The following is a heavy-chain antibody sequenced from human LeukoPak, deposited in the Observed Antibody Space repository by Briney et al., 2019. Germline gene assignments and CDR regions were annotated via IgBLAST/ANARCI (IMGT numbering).Heavy chain of an antibody. V-gene: IGHV3-23*01. J-gene: IGHJ4*02. CDR1: DGSISSYY. CDR2: ISGSGGSA. Sequence: PSETLSLTCTISDGSISSYYWNWIRQSPGKGLEWVSAISGSGGSAYYADSVKGRFTISRDNSKNTLYLQMNSLRAEDTAVYYCAKTRLNLDYWGQGTLVTVSS. CDR3: AKTRLNLDY.